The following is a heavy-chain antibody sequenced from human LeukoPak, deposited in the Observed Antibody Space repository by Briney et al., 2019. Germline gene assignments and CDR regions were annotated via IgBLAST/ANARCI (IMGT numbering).Heavy chain of an antibody. J-gene: IGHJ4*02. CDR3: AKDPSGVRGDKIEGSPDY. CDR1: GFTFSSYA. D-gene: IGHD3-10*01. Sequence: PGGSLRLSCAASGFTFSSYAMNWVRQAPGKGLEWVSYISSSGNTRYYVDSVKGRFTISRDNAKNSLYLQMNSLRAEDTAVYYCAKDPSGVRGDKIEGSPDYWGQGTLVTVSS. V-gene: IGHV3-48*04. CDR2: ISSSGNTR.